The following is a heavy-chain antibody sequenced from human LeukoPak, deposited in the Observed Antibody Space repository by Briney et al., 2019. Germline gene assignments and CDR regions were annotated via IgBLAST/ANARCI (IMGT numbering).Heavy chain of an antibody. V-gene: IGHV4-59*08. CDR3: GRQRGRWDSFDY. CDR2: IYYSGST. D-gene: IGHD1-26*01. J-gene: IGHJ4*02. CDR1: GGSISSYY. Sequence: SETLSLTCTVSGGSISSYYWSWIRQPPGKGLEWIGYIYYSGSTNYNPALKSRVTISVDTSKNQFSLKLSSVTAADTAVYYCGRQRGRWDSFDYWGQGTLVTVSS.